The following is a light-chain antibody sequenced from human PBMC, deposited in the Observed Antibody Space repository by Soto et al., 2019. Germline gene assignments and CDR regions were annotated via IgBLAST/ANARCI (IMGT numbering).Light chain of an antibody. CDR3: LLFYSGVQV. Sequence: QAVVTQEPSLTVSPGGTVTLTCGSSTGDVTSGHYPYWFQQKPGQAPRTLIYDTSNKHSWTPARFSGSLLGGKAALTLSGAQREDEAEYYCLLFYSGVQVFGGGTKVTVL. CDR1: TGDVTSGHY. CDR2: DTS. J-gene: IGLJ2*01. V-gene: IGLV7-46*01.